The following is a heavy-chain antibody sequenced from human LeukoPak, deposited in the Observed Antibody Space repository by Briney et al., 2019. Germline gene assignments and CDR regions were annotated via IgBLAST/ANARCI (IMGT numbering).Heavy chain of an antibody. V-gene: IGHV3-23*01. CDR3: AKDKVRYYTSRWSGLVDT. CDR1: GFTFSKHI. CDR2: ISVNGDA. J-gene: IGHJ5*02. Sequence: GGSLRLSCAGSGFTFSKHIMSWVRQAPGKGLEWVSSISVNGDAYYADSVKGRFTVSRANWQNTLYLQMSSLRAEDTAIYFCAKDKVRYYTSRWSGLVDTWGQGTLVTVSS. D-gene: IGHD6-13*01.